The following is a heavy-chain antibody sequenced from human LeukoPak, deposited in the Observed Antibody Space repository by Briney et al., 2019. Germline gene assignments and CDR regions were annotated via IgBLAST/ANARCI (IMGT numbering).Heavy chain of an antibody. CDR2: INPNSGGT. D-gene: IGHD2-8*01. J-gene: IGHJ3*02. CDR1: GYTFTGYY. CDR3: ARVVLEGVDAFDI. V-gene: IGHV1-2*02. Sequence: ASVKVSCKASGYTFTGYYMHWVRQAPGQGLEWMGWINPNSGGTNYAQKVQGRVTMTTDTSTSTAYMELRSLRSDDTAVYYCARVVLEGVDAFDIWGQGTMVTVSS.